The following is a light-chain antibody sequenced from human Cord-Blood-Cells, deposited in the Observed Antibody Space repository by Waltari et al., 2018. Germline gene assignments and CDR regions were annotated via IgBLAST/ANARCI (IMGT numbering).Light chain of an antibody. CDR3: LQDYNYPPT. CDR1: QGIRND. V-gene: IGKV1-6*01. CDR2: AAS. J-gene: IGKJ1*01. Sequence: AIQMPQSPSSLSASVGDSITITCRASQGIRNDLGRDQQKPGKAPKLLIYAASSLQSGVPSRFSGSGSGTDFTLTISSLQPEDFATDYCLQDYNYPPTFGQGTKVEIK.